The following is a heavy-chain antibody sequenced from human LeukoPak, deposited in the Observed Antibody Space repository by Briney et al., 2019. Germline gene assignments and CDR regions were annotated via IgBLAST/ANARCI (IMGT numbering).Heavy chain of an antibody. CDR1: GGTFSSYA. J-gene: IGHJ4*02. V-gene: IGHV1-69*04. Sequence: EASVKVSCKASGGTFSSYAISWVRQAPGQGLEWMGRIIPILGIANYAQKFQGRVTITADKSTSTAYMELSSLGSEDTAVYYCARDGPFYYDSSGYFYYWGQGTLVTVSS. D-gene: IGHD3-22*01. CDR3: ARDGPFYYDSSGYFYY. CDR2: IIPILGIA.